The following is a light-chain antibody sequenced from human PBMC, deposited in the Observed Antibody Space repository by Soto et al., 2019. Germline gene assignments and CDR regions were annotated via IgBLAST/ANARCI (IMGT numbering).Light chain of an antibody. CDR3: QQYYSTPLT. CDR2: WAS. V-gene: IGKV4-1*01. CDR1: QSVLYSSNNKNY. Sequence: DIVMTQSPDSLAVSLGERATINCKSSQSVLYSSNNKNYLAWYQQKPGQPPKLLIYWASTRESGVPDQFSGSGSGTDFALTISSLQAEDVAVYYCQQYYSTPLTFGGGTKVEFK. J-gene: IGKJ4*01.